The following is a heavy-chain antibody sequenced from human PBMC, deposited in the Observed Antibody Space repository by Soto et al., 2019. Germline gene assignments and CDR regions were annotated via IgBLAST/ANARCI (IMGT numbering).Heavy chain of an antibody. CDR2: IDPSDSRT. J-gene: IGHJ4*02. V-gene: IGHV5-10-1*01. Sequence: GESLKISCNCSGYTFTNHWISWVRQKPGQGLEWMGRIDPSDSRTKYNPSFEGHVTISVDKSIGATFLQWSSLEASDTAVYYCARRHGYSYDFDYWGQGTLVTVSS. D-gene: IGHD5-18*01. CDR1: GYTFTNHW. CDR3: ARRHGYSYDFDY.